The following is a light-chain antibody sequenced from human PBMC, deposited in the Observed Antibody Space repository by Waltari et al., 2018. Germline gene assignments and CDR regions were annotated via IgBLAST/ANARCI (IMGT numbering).Light chain of an antibody. CDR2: GPS. J-gene: IGKJ1*01. CDR1: QSVTSSY. Sequence: EIVLTQSPGTLSLSPGERATLSCRATQSVTSSYLAWYQQKPGQAPRLLIYGPSSRATGIPDRFSGRGSGTDFTLTISRLEPEDFAVYYCQQYGSSPQTFGQGTKVEIK. V-gene: IGKV3-20*01. CDR3: QQYGSSPQT.